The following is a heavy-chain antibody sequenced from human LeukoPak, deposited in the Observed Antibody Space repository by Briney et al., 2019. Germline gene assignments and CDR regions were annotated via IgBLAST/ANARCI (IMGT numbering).Heavy chain of an antibody. J-gene: IGHJ6*03. D-gene: IGHD6-19*01. V-gene: IGHV3-23*01. CDR3: TKELHVAVAVADYYYFYMDV. CDR2: INGGGNTT. Sequence: GSLRLACAASGFAFSSFAMGWVRQSPGKGLEWLSTINGGGNTTFYSDSVKGRFTISRDNSKNTLYLHMDSLRPDDTAIYYCTKELHVAVAVADYYYFYMDVWGRGTAVTVSS. CDR1: GFAFSSFA.